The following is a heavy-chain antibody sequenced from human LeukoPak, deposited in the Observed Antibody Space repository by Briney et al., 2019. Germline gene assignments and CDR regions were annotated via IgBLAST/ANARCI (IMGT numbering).Heavy chain of an antibody. V-gene: IGHV4-38-2*02. D-gene: IGHD3-3*01. CDR1: GYSISSGYY. CDR3: AMYYDFWSGYPRDY. J-gene: IGHJ4*02. Sequence: PSETLSLTCTVSGYSISSGYYWGWIRQPPGKGLEWIGSIYHSGSTYYNPSLKSRVTISVDTSKNQFSLKLSSVTAADTAVYYCAMYYDFWSGYPRDYWGQGTLVTVSS. CDR2: IYHSGST.